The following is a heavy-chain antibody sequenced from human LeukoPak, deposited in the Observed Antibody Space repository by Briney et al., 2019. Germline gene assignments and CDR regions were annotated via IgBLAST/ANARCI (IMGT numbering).Heavy chain of an antibody. D-gene: IGHD2-15*01. CDR2: ISYDGSNK. V-gene: IGHV3-30-3*01. Sequence: PGGSLRLSCAASGFTFSSYAMHWVRQAPGKGLEWVAVISYDGSNKYYADSVKGRFTISRDNSKNTLYLQMNSLRAEDTAVYYCGGCHFFGGGGSCSSSYYYGRDVWAKGTRVPVSS. J-gene: IGHJ6*04. CDR1: GFTFSSYA. CDR3: GGCHFFGGGGSCSSSYYYGRDV.